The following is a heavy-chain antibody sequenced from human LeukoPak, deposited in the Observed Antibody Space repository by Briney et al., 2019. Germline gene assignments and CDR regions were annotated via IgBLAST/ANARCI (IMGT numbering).Heavy chain of an antibody. Sequence: PGGSLRLSCAASGFTFSSYWMSWVRQAPGKGLEWVANIKQDGSEKYYVDSVKGRFTISRDNAKNSLYLQMNSLRAEDTAVYYCARDAYFYGGNYPDDYWGQGTLVTVSS. CDR1: GFTFSSYW. CDR3: ARDAYFYGGNYPDDY. CDR2: IKQDGSEK. J-gene: IGHJ4*02. V-gene: IGHV3-7*01. D-gene: IGHD4-23*01.